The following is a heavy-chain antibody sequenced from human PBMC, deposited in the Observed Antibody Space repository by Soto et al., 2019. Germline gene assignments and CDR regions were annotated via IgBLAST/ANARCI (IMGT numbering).Heavy chain of an antibody. CDR3: ARGPLSMVRGVITLNYYFDY. CDR1: GGSFSGYY. D-gene: IGHD3-10*01. Sequence: QVQLQQWGAGLLKPSETLSLTCAVYGGSFSGYYWSWIRQPPGKGLEWIGEINHSGSTNYNPSLKSRVTISVDTSKNQFSLNLSSVTAADTAVFYCARGPLSMVRGVITLNYYFDYWGQGTLVTVSS. J-gene: IGHJ4*02. CDR2: INHSGST. V-gene: IGHV4-34*01.